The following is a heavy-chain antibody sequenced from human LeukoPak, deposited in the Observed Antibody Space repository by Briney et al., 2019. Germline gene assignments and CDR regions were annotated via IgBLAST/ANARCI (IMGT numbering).Heavy chain of an antibody. CDR3: ARVSIVGAYVWFDP. CDR2: IYYSGST. J-gene: IGHJ5*02. CDR1: GGSISSSSYY. D-gene: IGHD1-26*01. V-gene: IGHV4-39*07. Sequence: SETLSLTCTVSGGSISSSSYYWGWIRQPPGKGLEWIGSIYYSGSTYYNPSLKSRVTISVDTSKNQFSLKLSSVTAADTAVYYCARVSIVGAYVWFDPWGQGTLVTVSS.